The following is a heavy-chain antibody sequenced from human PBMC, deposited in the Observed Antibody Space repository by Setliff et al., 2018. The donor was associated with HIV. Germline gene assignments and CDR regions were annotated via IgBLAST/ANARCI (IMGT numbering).Heavy chain of an antibody. D-gene: IGHD2-15*01. CDR1: GDSISNYY. CDR2: IYYSGMT. J-gene: IGHJ4*02. V-gene: IGHV4-59*08. CDR3: ARTVTWGYCSGGGCYGFDY. Sequence: PSETLSLTCTVSGDSISNYYWSWIRQPPGKGLEWIGDIYYSGMTNYNPSLQSRVTISLDTSKNQFSLKLSSVTAADTAVYFCARTVTWGYCSGGGCYGFDYWGQGTLVTVSS.